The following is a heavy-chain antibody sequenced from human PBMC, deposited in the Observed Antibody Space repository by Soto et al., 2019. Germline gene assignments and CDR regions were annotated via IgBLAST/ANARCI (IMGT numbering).Heavy chain of an antibody. D-gene: IGHD2-15*01. J-gene: IGHJ6*03. CDR3: ARQTSEKDCSGGSCYSNYYYYYMDV. CDR1: GGSISSYY. Sequence: SETLSLTCTVSGGSISSYYWSWIRQPPGKGLEWIGYIYYSGSTNYNPSLKSRVTISVDTSKNQFSLKLSSVTAADTAVYYCARQTSEKDCSGGSCYSNYYYYYMDVWGKGTSVTVSS. V-gene: IGHV4-59*08. CDR2: IYYSGST.